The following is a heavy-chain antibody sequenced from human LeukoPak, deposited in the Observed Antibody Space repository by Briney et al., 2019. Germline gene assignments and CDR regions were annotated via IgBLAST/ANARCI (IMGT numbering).Heavy chain of an antibody. J-gene: IGHJ4*02. V-gene: IGHV1-18*01. CDR2: ISAYNGNT. D-gene: IGHD3-22*01. CDR1: GYTFTSYG. Sequence: ASVKVSCKASGYTFTSYGISWVRQALGQGLEWMGWISAYNGNTNYAQKLQGRVTMTTDTSTSTAYMELRSLRSDDTAVYYCARDWTVFSGYSPDFDYWGQGTLVTVSS. CDR3: ARDWTVFSGYSPDFDY.